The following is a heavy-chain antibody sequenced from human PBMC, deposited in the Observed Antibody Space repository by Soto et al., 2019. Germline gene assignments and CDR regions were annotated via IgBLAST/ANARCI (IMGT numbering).Heavy chain of an antibody. CDR1: GGSISSYY. J-gene: IGHJ6*02. CDR2: IYYSGST. Sequence: QVQLQESGPGLVKPSETLSLTCTVSGGSISSYYWSWIRQPPGKGLEWIGYIYYSGSTNYNPSLKSRVTISVDTSKNQFSLKLSSVTAADTAVYYCARALGWGRSGYGMDVWGQGTTVTVSS. D-gene: IGHD3-10*01. CDR3: ARALGWGRSGYGMDV. V-gene: IGHV4-59*01.